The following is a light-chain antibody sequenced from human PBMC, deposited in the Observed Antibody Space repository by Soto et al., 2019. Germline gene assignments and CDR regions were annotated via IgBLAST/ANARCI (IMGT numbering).Light chain of an antibody. V-gene: IGKV3-15*01. CDR2: GAS. J-gene: IGKJ5*01. CDR3: QQSYSTPIT. CDR1: QSVSRT. Sequence: EILMTQSPATLSVSPGERATLSCRASQSVSRTLAWYQQKPGQAPRLLIHGASTRATGIPARFSGSGSGTEFTLTISNLQSEDFAVYYCQQSYSTPITFGQGTRLEI.